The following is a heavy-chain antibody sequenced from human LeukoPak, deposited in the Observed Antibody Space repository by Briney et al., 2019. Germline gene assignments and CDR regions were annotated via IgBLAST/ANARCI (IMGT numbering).Heavy chain of an antibody. D-gene: IGHD3-16*01. V-gene: IGHV3-49*03. CDR1: GFTFGDYA. CDR3: TRADYVSSFDY. Sequence: GGSLRLSCTASGFTFGDYAMSCFRQAPGKGLEWGGFIRSKAYGGTTEYAASVKGIFTISRDDSKSIADLQMNSLKTDDTAVYYCTRADYVSSFDYWGQGTLVTVSS. CDR2: IRSKAYGGTT. J-gene: IGHJ4*02.